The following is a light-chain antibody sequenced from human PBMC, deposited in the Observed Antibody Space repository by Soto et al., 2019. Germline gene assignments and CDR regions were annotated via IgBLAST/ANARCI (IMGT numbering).Light chain of an antibody. Sequence: IQMTQSPSTLSASPGDRATISCRASQSISNKLAWYQQKPGQAPRRLIYKASRLESGDPSRFSGSGSGTEFTLTISSLQSDDFATYYCQQYNSYSPNTFGQGTKLEIK. CDR1: QSISNK. CDR2: KAS. CDR3: QQYNSYSPNT. J-gene: IGKJ2*01. V-gene: IGKV1-5*03.